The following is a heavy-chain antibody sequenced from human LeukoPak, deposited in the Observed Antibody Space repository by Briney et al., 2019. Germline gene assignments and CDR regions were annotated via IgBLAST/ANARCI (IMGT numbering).Heavy chain of an antibody. Sequence: GGSLRLSCAASGFTFDDYGMSWVRQAPGKGLEWVSGINWNGGSTGYADSVKGRFTISRDNAKNSLYLQMNSLRAEDTALYYCARERPEAAVPYYYYYMDVSGKGTTVTVFS. CDR3: ARERPEAAVPYYYYYMDV. CDR2: INWNGGST. V-gene: IGHV3-20*04. CDR1: GFTFDDYG. D-gene: IGHD6-13*01. J-gene: IGHJ6*03.